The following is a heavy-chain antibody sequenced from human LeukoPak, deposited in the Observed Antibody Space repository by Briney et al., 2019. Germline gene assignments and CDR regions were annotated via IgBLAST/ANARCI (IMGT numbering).Heavy chain of an antibody. Sequence: GGSLRLSCAASGFTFSSYWMSWVRQAPGKGLEWVANIKQDGSEKYYVDSVKGRFTISRDNAKNSLYLQMNSLRSEDTAVYYCARGYKTEESETYYYDSSGYYYGAFDIWGQGTMVTASS. J-gene: IGHJ3*02. CDR2: IKQDGSEK. CDR3: ARGYKTEESETYYYDSSGYYYGAFDI. CDR1: GFTFSSYW. D-gene: IGHD3-22*01. V-gene: IGHV3-7*03.